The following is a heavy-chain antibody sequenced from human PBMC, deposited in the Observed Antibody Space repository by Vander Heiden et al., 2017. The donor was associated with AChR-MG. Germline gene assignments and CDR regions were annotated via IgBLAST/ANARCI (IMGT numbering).Heavy chain of an antibody. CDR3: ASVVVPAAIRDWYFDL. CDR2: INSDGSST. Sequence: VQLVESGGGLVQPGVSLSLSCAASGFTFSSYWMHWVRQAPGKGLVWVSRINSDGSSTSYADSVKGRFTISRDNAKNTLYLQMNSLRAEDTAVYYCASVVVPAAIRDWYFDLWGRGTLVTVSS. V-gene: IGHV3-74*01. D-gene: IGHD2-2*02. CDR1: GFTFSSYW. J-gene: IGHJ2*01.